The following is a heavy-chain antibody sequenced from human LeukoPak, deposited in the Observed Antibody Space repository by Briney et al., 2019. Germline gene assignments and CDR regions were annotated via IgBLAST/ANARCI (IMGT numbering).Heavy chain of an antibody. CDR2: IYVTGST. CDR1: GGSIINYY. D-gene: IGHD3-22*01. V-gene: IGHV4-4*07. CDR3: ARLKYYDSTGYSPGYYMDV. J-gene: IGHJ6*03. Sequence: SETLSLTCTVSGGSIINYYWRWIRQPAGTGLEWVGRIYVTGSTIYNPSLQSRLSMSVDTSKNQFSLRLTSVTAADTAVYYCARLKYYDSTGYSPGYYMDVWGKGITVTVSS.